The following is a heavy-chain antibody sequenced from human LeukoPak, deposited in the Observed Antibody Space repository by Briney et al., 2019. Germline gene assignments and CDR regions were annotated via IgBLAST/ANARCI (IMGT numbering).Heavy chain of an antibody. CDR3: ARDSVAAGFGEF. V-gene: IGHV1-18*01. D-gene: IGHD3-10*01. CDR1: GYTFTSYG. CDR2: ISGYNGDT. J-gene: IGHJ4*02. Sequence: ASVKVSCKASGYTFTSYGIARVRQAPGQGLEWMGWISGYNGDTKYAQNLQGRVTMTIDISTSTTYMELRSLRADDTAVYYCARDSVAAGFGEFWGQGTLVTVSS.